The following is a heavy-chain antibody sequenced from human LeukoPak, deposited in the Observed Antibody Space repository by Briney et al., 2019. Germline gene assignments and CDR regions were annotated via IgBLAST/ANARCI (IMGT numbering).Heavy chain of an antibody. J-gene: IGHJ4*02. Sequence: GGSLRLSCAASGFTFSSYEMNWVRQAPGKGLEWVSYISSSGSTIYYADSVKGRFTISRDNAKNSLYLQMNSLRAEDTAVYYWARETGSFDYWGQGTLVTVSS. CDR3: ARETGSFDY. CDR2: ISSSGSTI. CDR1: GFTFSSYE. V-gene: IGHV3-48*03.